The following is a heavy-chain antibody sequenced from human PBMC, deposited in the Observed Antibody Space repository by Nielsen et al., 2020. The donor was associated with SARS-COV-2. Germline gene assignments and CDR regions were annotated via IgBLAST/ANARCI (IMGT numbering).Heavy chain of an antibody. CDR3: ARKGYSYGPA. Sequence: SETLSLTCAVYGESFSGYYWSWIRQPPGKGLEWIGEIDHSGSTNYNPSLKSRVTISVDTSKNQFSLKLSSVTAADTAVYYCARKGYSYGPAWGQGTLVTVSS. D-gene: IGHD5-18*01. CDR2: IDHSGST. CDR1: GESFSGYY. J-gene: IGHJ4*02. V-gene: IGHV4-34*01.